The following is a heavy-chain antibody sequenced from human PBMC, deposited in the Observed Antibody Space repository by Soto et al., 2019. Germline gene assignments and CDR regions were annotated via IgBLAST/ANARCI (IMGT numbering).Heavy chain of an antibody. J-gene: IGHJ6*03. CDR1: GGSISSYY. CDR2: IYYSGST. CDR3: ARHGLPESYCSSTSCKNSLLLSYYYYMDV. V-gene: IGHV4-59*08. Sequence: SETLSLTCTVSGGSISSYYWSWIRQPPGKGLEWIGYIYYSGSTNYNPSLKSRVTISVDTSKNQFSLKLSSVTAADTAVYYCARHGLPESYCSSTSCKNSLLLSYYYYMDVWGKGTTVTVSS. D-gene: IGHD2-2*01.